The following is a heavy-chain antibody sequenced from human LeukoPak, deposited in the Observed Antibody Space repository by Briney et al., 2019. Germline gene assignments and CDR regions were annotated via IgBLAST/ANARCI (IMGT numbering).Heavy chain of an antibody. D-gene: IGHD5-24*01. J-gene: IGHJ5*02. CDR1: GYTFTGYY. Sequence: ASVKVSCKASGYTFTGYYMHWVRQAPGQGLEWMGRINPNSGGTNYAQKFQGRVTMTRDTSISTAYMELSRLRSDDTAVYYCARNGWVQSLNWFDPWGQGPLVTVSS. CDR2: INPNSGGT. CDR3: ARNGWVQSLNWFDP. V-gene: IGHV1-2*06.